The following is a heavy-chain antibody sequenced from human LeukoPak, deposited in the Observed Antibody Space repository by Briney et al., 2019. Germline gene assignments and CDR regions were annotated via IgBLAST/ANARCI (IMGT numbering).Heavy chain of an antibody. CDR2: INSDGTVT. CDR1: GSTFTSYW. V-gene: IGHV3-74*01. J-gene: IGHJ3*02. Sequence: GGSLRLSCAASGSTFTSYWMHWVRQGPGKGLVWVSRINSDGTVTNYADSVKGRFTMSRDNAKNSAYLQMSSLRAEDTGVYYCARPRTYSRATDAFDIWGQGTMVTVSS. CDR3: ARPRTYSRATDAFDI. D-gene: IGHD4-11*01.